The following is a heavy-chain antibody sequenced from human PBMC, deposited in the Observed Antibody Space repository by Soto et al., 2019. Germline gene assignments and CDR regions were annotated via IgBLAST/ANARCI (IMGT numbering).Heavy chain of an antibody. CDR2: MDPNMGST. V-gene: IGHV1-8*01. CDR1: GYTFTTYD. D-gene: IGHD3-3*01. Sequence: QAQLVQSGAEVRKPGASVKVSCKASGYTFTTYDINWVRQAPGQGLEWLGWMDPNMGSTGYAQNFQGRITMTRNISRNTAHMELSSLQSEDTAVYYCARERKFDFWRKGLDVWGQGTTVTVSS. J-gene: IGHJ6*02. CDR3: ARERKFDFWRKGLDV.